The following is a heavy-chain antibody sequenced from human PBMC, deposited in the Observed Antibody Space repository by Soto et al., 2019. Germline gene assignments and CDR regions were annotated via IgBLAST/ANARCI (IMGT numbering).Heavy chain of an antibody. J-gene: IGHJ6*01. D-gene: IGHD2-2*01. CDR2: ISYDGSNK. CDR1: GFTFSSYG. CDR3: AKAVGSKAYCWSTSCPNPPYGMDV. Sequence: PGGSLRLSCAASGFTFSSYGMHWVRQAPGKGLEWVAVISYDGSNKYYADSVKGRFTISRDNSKNTLYLQMNSLRAEDTAVYYCAKAVGSKAYCWSTSCPNPPYGMDVWGQGTTVNAPQ. V-gene: IGHV3-30*18.